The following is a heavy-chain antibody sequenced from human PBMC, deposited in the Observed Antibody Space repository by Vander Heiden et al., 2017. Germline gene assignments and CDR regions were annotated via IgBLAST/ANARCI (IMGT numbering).Heavy chain of an antibody. CDR3: ARGSGSWYYGSYGMDV. CDR1: GFTFSSYS. V-gene: IGHV3-48*02. CDR2: ISTSSSTI. D-gene: IGHD6-13*01. Sequence: EVQLVESGGGLEQPGGSLRLYCAASGFTFSSYSMNWVRQAPGKGLEWVSYISTSSSTIYYADSVKGRFTISRDNAKKSLYLQMNSLREEETAVYYCARGSGSWYYGSYGMDVWGQGTTVTVSS. J-gene: IGHJ6*02.